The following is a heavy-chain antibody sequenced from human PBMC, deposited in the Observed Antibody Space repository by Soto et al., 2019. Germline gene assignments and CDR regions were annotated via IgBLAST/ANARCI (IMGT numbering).Heavy chain of an antibody. CDR2: FSGSGGNT. CDR3: AKAGYCSSTSCYLGVPNYHFDN. V-gene: IGHV3-23*01. J-gene: IGHJ4*02. CDR1: GFTFSSYA. Sequence: GGSLRLSCAASGFTFSSYAMSWVRQAPGKGLEWVSAFSGSGGNTYYADSVKGRLTISRDNSKNILYLQMNSLRAEDTAVYYCAKAGYCSSTSCYLGVPNYHFDNWSQGT. D-gene: IGHD2-2*01.